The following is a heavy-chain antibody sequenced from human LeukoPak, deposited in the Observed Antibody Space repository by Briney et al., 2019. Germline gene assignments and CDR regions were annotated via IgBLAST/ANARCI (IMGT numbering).Heavy chain of an antibody. Sequence: PGGSLRLSCAASGFTFSSYAMSWVRQAPGKGLEWVSAISGSGGSTYYADSVKGRFTISRDNSKNTLCLQMNSLRAEDTAVYYCAKLPRYSSSWYIDYWGQGTLVTVSS. CDR1: GFTFSSYA. CDR2: ISGSGGST. V-gene: IGHV3-23*01. D-gene: IGHD6-13*01. J-gene: IGHJ4*02. CDR3: AKLPRYSSSWYIDY.